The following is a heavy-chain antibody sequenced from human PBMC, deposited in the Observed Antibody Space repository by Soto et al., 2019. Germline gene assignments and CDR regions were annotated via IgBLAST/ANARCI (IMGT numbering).Heavy chain of an antibody. D-gene: IGHD5-18*01. Sequence: QVQLVQSGAEVKKPGSSVKVSCKASGGTFSSYASSWVRQGPGQGLEWQGGIIPIFGTANYAKKFQGRVMITADDSTSTAYMELSSLGSENTAVYYCATHTAMGRDYFDYWGQGTLVTVSS. V-gene: IGHV1-69*12. J-gene: IGHJ4*02. CDR3: ATHTAMGRDYFDY. CDR1: GGTFSSYA. CDR2: IIPIFGTA.